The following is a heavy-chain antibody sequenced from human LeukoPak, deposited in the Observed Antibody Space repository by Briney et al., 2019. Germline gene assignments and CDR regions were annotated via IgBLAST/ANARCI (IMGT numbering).Heavy chain of an antibody. CDR2: INHSGST. J-gene: IGHJ4*02. CDR1: GGSFSGYY. V-gene: IGHV4-34*01. D-gene: IGHD3-22*01. CDR3: ARLDSSGYFDY. Sequence: SETLSLTCAVYGGSFSGYYWSWIRQPPGKGLEWIGEINHSGSTYYNPSLKSRVTISVDTSKNQFSLKLSSVTAADTAVYYCARLDSSGYFDYWGQGTLVTVSS.